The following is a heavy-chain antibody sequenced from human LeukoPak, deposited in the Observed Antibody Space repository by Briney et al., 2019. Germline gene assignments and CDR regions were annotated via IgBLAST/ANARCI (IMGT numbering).Heavy chain of an antibody. Sequence: GGSLRLSCAASGFTFSSYGMHWVRQAPGKGLEWVAFIQYDGSNKYYADSVKGRFTISRDNTKNTLYLQMNSLRAEDTAVYYCAKDSAQHLFDYWGQGTLVTVSS. CDR3: AKDSAQHLFDY. CDR1: GFTFSSYG. V-gene: IGHV3-30*02. J-gene: IGHJ4*02. CDR2: IQYDGSNK.